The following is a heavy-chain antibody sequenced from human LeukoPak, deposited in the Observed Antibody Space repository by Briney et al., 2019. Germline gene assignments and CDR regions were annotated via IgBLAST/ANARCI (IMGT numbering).Heavy chain of an antibody. D-gene: IGHD3-3*01. Sequence: ASVKLSCKASGYTFTSYDINWVRQATGQGLEWMGCMNPNSGNTCYAQTLQGRVTMTRNTSISTAYMELSSLRSEDTAVYYCARAPTYDFWSGYYTRYHWFDPWGQGTLVTVSS. CDR2: MNPNSGNT. CDR3: ARAPTYDFWSGYYTRYHWFDP. J-gene: IGHJ5*02. CDR1: GYTFTSYD. V-gene: IGHV1-8*01.